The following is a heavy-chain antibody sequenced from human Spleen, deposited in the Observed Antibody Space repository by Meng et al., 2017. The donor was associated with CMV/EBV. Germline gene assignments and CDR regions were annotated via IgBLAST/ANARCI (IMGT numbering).Heavy chain of an antibody. Sequence: GESLKISCAASGFTFRSYSMNWVRQAPGKGLEWIATIVGDSNYIYYADSLRGRFTISRDNAKNSLFLQMNTLRVEDTAVYFCARGWLRKSFDYWGQGILVTVSS. V-gene: IGHV3-21*01. CDR2: IVGDSNYI. J-gene: IGHJ4*02. CDR3: ARGWLRKSFDY. CDR1: GFTFRSYS. D-gene: IGHD6-19*01.